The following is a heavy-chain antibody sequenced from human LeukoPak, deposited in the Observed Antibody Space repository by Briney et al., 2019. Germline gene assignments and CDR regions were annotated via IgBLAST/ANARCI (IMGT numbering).Heavy chain of an antibody. V-gene: IGHV4-4*07. CDR3: ARVPGPNWFDP. D-gene: IGHD2-8*01. Sequence: SETLSLTCTVSGGSISSYYWSWIRQPAGKGLEWIGSMYHSGSTYYNPSLKSRVTISVDTSKNQISLKLSSVTAADTAVYYCARVPGPNWFDPWGQGTLVTVSS. CDR2: MYHSGST. J-gene: IGHJ5*02. CDR1: GGSISSYY.